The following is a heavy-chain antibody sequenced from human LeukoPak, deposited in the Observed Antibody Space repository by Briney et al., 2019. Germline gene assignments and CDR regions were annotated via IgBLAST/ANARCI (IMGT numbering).Heavy chain of an antibody. V-gene: IGHV3-53*01. D-gene: IGHD5-24*01. Sequence: PGGSLRLSCAASGFTFSSNYMSWVRQAPGKGLEGVSVIYSGGSTYYADSVKGRFTISRDNSKNTLYLQMNSLRAEDTAVYYCARGRRDGYNGDYWGQGTLVTVSS. CDR3: ARGRRDGYNGDY. J-gene: IGHJ4*02. CDR1: GFTFSSNY. CDR2: IYSGGST.